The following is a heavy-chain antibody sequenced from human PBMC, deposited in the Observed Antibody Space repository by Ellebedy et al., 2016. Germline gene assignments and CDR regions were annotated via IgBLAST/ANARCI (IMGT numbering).Heavy chain of an antibody. CDR2: MNPNSGNT. D-gene: IGHD6-19*01. V-gene: IGHV1-8*01. CDR3: ARHSSGWYGTDAFDI. J-gene: IGHJ3*02. CDR1: GYTFTSYD. Sequence: ASVKVSXXASGYTFTSYDINWVRQATGQGLEWMGWMNPNSGNTGYAQKFQGRVTMTRNTSISTAYMELSSLRSEDTAVYYCARHSSGWYGTDAFDIWGQGTMVTVSS.